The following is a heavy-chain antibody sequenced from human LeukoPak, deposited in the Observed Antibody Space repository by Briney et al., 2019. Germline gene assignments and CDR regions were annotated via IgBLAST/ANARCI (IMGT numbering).Heavy chain of an antibody. J-gene: IGHJ4*02. CDR3: TRRYGGHSGWAGYHDS. V-gene: IGHV3-64*01. CDR2: IRRDGSST. CDR1: GFSFSAYI. D-gene: IGHD6-19*01. Sequence: GGSLRRSCVASGFSFSAYIMHWVRQAPGKGLEYVSAIRRDGSSTFYPNSVKGRFTISRDNSKSTLYLQMGSLRAEDTAVYYCTRRYGGHSGWAGYHDSWGQGTLVTVSS.